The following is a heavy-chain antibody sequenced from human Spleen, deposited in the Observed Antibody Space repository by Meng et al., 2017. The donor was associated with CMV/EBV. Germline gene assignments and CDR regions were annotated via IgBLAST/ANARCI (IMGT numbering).Heavy chain of an antibody. D-gene: IGHD3-3*01. CDR2: TYYRSKWYN. CDR1: GDSVSGNSAA. CDR3: ARGSGFLELPQN. Sequence: GDSVSGNSAACNWIRHSPSRGLEWLGRTYYRSKWYNDYAIFVKSRITINPDTSKNQFSLKLSSVTAADTAVYYCARGSGFLELPQNWGQGTLVTVSS. V-gene: IGHV6-1*01. J-gene: IGHJ4*02.